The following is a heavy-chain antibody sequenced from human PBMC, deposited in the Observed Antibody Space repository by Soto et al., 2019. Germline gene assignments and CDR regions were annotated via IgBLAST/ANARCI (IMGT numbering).Heavy chain of an antibody. V-gene: IGHV3-15*01. J-gene: IGHJ4*02. CDR1: GFPFSNAW. Sequence: GSLRHSCEASGFPFSNAWMSWVRQALGKGLEWVGRIKSKTDGGTTHYAAPVQGRFTISRDDSKNTLYLQMNSLKTEDTAVYYCTTAPFIVGAHDYWGQGTLVTVSS. CDR2: IKSKTDGGTT. CDR3: TTAPFIVGAHDY. D-gene: IGHD1-26*01.